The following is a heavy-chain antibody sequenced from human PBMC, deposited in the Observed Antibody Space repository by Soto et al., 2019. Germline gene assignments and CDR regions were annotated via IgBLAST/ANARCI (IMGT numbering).Heavy chain of an antibody. Sequence: EVQLLESGGGLAQAGGSLRLSCAASGFNFRIYAMNWVRQAPGKGLEWVSVMIGDGSSWDYADSVRGRFTISRDNSKNTLYLQMNILRAEDTAVYYCAKDLRPDGRYDLDYWGQGTLVTVSS. J-gene: IGHJ4*02. CDR2: MIGDGSSW. D-gene: IGHD1-26*01. CDR1: GFNFRIYA. CDR3: AKDLRPDGRYDLDY. V-gene: IGHV3-23*01.